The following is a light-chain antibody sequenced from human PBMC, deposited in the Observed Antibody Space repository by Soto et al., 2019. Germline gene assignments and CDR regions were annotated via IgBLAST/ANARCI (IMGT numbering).Light chain of an antibody. CDR1: GSDVDDYNY. J-gene: IGLJ2*01. CDR2: DVS. V-gene: IGLV2-14*03. CDR3: SSYPSTNAVVL. Sequence: QSALTQPASVSGSPGQSITISCTGTGSDVDDYNYVSWYQQHPGKAPKLIISDVSSRPSGISNRFSGSKSGNTASLTISGLQAEDEADYYCSSYPSTNAVVLFGGGTKLTVL.